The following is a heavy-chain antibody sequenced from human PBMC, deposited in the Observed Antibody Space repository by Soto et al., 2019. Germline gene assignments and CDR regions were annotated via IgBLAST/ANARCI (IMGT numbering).Heavy chain of an antibody. J-gene: IGHJ4*02. CDR2: IYYSGST. V-gene: IGHV4-59*08. D-gene: IGHD4-17*01. CDR3: AAHDYGDYYYDY. CDR1: GGSISSYY. Sequence: SETLSLTCTVSGGSISSYYWSWIRQPPGKGLEWIGYIYYSGSTNYNPSLKSRVTISVDTSKNQFSLKLSSVTAADTAVYYCAAHDYGDYYYDYWGQGTLVTVSS.